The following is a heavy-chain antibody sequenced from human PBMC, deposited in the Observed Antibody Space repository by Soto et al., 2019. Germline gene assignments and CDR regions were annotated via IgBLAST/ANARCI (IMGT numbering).Heavy chain of an antibody. V-gene: IGHV4-59*08. CDR3: ARHTSIAAVVWWFDP. Sequence: PSETLSLTCTVSGGSISSYDWSWIRQPPGKGLEWIGYIYYSGSTNYNPSLKSRVTISVDTSKNQFSLKLSSVTAADTAVYYCARHTSIAAVVWWFDPWGQGTLVTVSS. D-gene: IGHD6-13*01. CDR2: IYYSGST. J-gene: IGHJ5*02. CDR1: GGSISSYD.